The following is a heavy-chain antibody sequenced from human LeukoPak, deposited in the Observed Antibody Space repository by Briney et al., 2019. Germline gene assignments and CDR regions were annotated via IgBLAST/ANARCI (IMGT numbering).Heavy chain of an antibody. CDR1: GFTFSSYA. CDR2: ISGSGGST. J-gene: IGHJ4*02. V-gene: IGHV3-23*01. D-gene: IGHD2-15*01. CDR3: AKTPGKRCSGGSCYLFDY. Sequence: GGSLRLSCAASGFTFSSYAMSWVRQAPGKGLEWVSAISGSGGSTYYADSVKGRFTISRDNSKNTLYLQMNSLRAEDTAVYHCAKTPGKRCSGGSCYLFDYWGQGTLVTVSS.